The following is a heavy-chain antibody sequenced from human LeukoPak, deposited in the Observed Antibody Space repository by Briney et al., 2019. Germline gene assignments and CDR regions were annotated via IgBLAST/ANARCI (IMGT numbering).Heavy chain of an antibody. Sequence: ASVKVSCKASGGTFSSYAISWVRQAPGQGLEWMGGIIPIFGTANYAQKFRGRVTITADESTSTAYMELSSLRSEDTAVYYCASPYGGNSGDFDYWGQGTLVTVSS. J-gene: IGHJ4*02. CDR1: GGTFSSYA. V-gene: IGHV1-69*13. CDR3: ASPYGGNSGDFDY. CDR2: IIPIFGTA. D-gene: IGHD4-23*01.